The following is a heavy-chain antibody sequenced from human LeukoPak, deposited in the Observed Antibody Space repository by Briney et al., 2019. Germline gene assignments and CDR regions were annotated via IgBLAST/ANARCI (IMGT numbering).Heavy chain of an antibody. CDR1: GGSISRYY. D-gene: IGHD6-13*01. CDR3: ARDQGYGYSSSWYGADYYYYGMDV. CDR2: IYYSGST. Sequence: SETLSLTCTVSGGSISRYYWSWIRQPPGKGLEWIGYIYYSGSTNYNASLKSRVTISVDTSKNQFSLKLSSVTAADTAVYYCARDQGYGYSSSWYGADYYYYGMDVWGQGTTVTVSS. J-gene: IGHJ6*02. V-gene: IGHV4-59*01.